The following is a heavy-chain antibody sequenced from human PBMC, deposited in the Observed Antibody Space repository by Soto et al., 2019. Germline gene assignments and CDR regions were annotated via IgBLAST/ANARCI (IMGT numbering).Heavy chain of an antibody. CDR1: GCTFSSYA. V-gene: IGHV3-23*01. J-gene: IGHJ4*02. Sequence: PGGSLRLSCAASGCTFSSYAMSWVRQTPGKGLEWVSAISGSGGSTYCADSVKGRFTISRDNSKNTLYLQMNSLRAEDTAVYYCAKGISIAARPGYFDYWGQGTLVTVSS. CDR2: ISGSGGST. CDR3: AKGISIAARPGYFDY. D-gene: IGHD6-6*01.